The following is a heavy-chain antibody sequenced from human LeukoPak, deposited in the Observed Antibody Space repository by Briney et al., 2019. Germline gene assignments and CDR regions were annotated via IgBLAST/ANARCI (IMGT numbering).Heavy chain of an antibody. V-gene: IGHV4-59*08. CDR1: GGSISSYY. J-gene: IGHJ5*02. CDR2: IYYSGST. CDR3: ARRLWYYYGSGSSYFDP. D-gene: IGHD3-10*01. Sequence: SETLSLTCTVSGGSISSYYWSWIRQPPGKGLEWIGYIYYSGSTNYNPSLKSRVTISVDTSKNQFSLKLSSVIAADTAVYYCARRLWYYYGSGSSYFDPWGQGTLVTVSS.